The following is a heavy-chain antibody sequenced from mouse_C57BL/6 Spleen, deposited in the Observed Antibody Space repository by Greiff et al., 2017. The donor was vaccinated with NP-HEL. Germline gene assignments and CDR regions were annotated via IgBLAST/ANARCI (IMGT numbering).Heavy chain of an antibody. Sequence: EVQVVESGPGLVKPSQSLSLTCSVTGYSITSGYYWTWIRQFPGNKLEWMGYISYDGSNNYNPSLKNRISITRDTSTNQVFLKLNSVTTEDTATYYCARVEDYDGSSFDDWGQGTTLTVSS. CDR2: ISYDGSN. D-gene: IGHD1-1*01. J-gene: IGHJ2*01. CDR3: ARVEDYDGSSFDD. V-gene: IGHV3-6*01. CDR1: GYSITSGYY.